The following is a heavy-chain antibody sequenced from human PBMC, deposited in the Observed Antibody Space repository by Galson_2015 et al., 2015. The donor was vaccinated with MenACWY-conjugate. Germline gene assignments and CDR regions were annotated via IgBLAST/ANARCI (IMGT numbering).Heavy chain of an antibody. CDR2: IYHSGST. J-gene: IGHJ4*02. V-gene: IGHV4-4*02. Sequence: SETLSLTCAVSGGSISSSNWWSWVRQPPGKGLEWIGDIYHSGSTNYNPSLKSRVSISVDKSKNQFSLKLSSVTAADTAVYYCARRGPGSDFWSGYYSFDYWGQGTLVTVSS. CDR1: GGSISSSNW. CDR3: ARRGPGSDFWSGYYSFDY. D-gene: IGHD3-3*01.